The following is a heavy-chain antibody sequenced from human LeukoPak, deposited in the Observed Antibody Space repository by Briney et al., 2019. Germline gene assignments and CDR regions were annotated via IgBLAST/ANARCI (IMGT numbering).Heavy chain of an antibody. Sequence: SETLSLTCTVSGGSISSYYWSWIRQPPGKGLEWIGYIYYGGSTNYNPSLKSRVTISVDTSKNQFSLKLSSVTAADTAVYYCARHKRPMVRGAPGCWFDPWGQGTLVTVSS. D-gene: IGHD3-10*01. CDR3: ARHKRPMVRGAPGCWFDP. V-gene: IGHV4-59*08. CDR2: IYYGGST. J-gene: IGHJ5*02. CDR1: GGSISSYY.